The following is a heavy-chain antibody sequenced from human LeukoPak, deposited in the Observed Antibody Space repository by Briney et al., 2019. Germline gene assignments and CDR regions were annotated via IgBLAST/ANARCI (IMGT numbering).Heavy chain of an antibody. V-gene: IGHV3-33*06. CDR3: AKDSDVVAFDI. Sequence: PGGSLRLSCAASGFTFSSYGMHWVRQAPGKGLEWVAVIWYDGSNKYYADSVKGRFTISRDNSKNTLYLQMNSLRAEDTAVYYCAKDSDVVAFDIWGQGTMVTVSS. CDR1: GFTFSSYG. D-gene: IGHD2-15*01. CDR2: IWYDGSNK. J-gene: IGHJ3*02.